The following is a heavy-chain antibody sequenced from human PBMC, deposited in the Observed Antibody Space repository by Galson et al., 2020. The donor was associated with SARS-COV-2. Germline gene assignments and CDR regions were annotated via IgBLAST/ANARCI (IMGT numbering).Heavy chain of an antibody. D-gene: IGHD5-12*01. CDR3: ARDTSSGYDLYYYYYGMDV. J-gene: IGHJ6*02. CDR2: ISSSSSYI. V-gene: IGHV3-21*01. CDR1: GFTFSSYS. Sequence: NSGGSLRLSCAASGFTFSSYSMNWVRQAPGKGLEWVSSISSSSSYIYYADSVKGRFTISRDNAKNSLYLQMNSLRAEDTAVYYCARDTSSGYDLYYYYYGMDVWGQGTTVTVSS.